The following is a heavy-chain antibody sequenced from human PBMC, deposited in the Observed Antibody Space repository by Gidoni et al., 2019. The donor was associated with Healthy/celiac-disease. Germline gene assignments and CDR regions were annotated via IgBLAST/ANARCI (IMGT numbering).Heavy chain of an antibody. D-gene: IGHD2-2*01. CDR2: IDTSGST. CDR1: GGSISSDT. V-gene: IGHV4-4*07. Sequence: QVQLQESGPGLGTPSETLSLTCTVSGGSISSDTWGWIRRPAGEGPEWIGRIDTSGSTNYNPSLKRRVTISVDTSKNQFSLKLSSVPASDTAVYYGAGGEDCSSTSCHVRHYYYYYGMDVWGQGTTVTVSS. J-gene: IGHJ6*02. CDR3: AGGEDCSSTSCHVRHYYYYYGMDV.